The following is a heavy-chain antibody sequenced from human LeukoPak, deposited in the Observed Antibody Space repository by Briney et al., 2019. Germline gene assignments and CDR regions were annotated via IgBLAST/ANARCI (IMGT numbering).Heavy chain of an antibody. CDR2: ISINGGST. J-gene: IGHJ5*02. CDR3: VRTYDENPLGWFDP. Sequence: PGGSLRLFCSASGTAFRTYAMHWVRQPPGKGLYYVSAISINGGSTYYADSVRGRFTISRDNSKNTLYLQMSSLRPDDTAVYYCVRTYDENPLGWFDPWGQGTLVTVSS. V-gene: IGHV3-64D*06. CDR1: GTAFRTYA. D-gene: IGHD5-12*01.